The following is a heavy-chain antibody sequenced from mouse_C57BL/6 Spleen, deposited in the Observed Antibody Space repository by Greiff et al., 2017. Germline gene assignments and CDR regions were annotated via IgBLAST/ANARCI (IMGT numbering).Heavy chain of an antibody. J-gene: IGHJ4*01. CDR2: IWWDDDK. V-gene: IGHV8-8*01. D-gene: IGHD1-1*01. Sequence: QVTLKVSGPGILQPSQTLSLTCSFSGFSLSTFGMGVGWIRPPSGKGLEWLAHIWWDDDKYYNPALKSRLTISKDTSKNQVFLKIADVDTADTATYYCARHYYGSRGYAMDYWGQGTSVTVSS. CDR1: GFSLSTFGMG. CDR3: ARHYYGSRGYAMDY.